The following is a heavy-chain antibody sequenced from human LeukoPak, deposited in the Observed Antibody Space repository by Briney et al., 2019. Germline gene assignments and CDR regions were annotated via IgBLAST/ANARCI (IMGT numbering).Heavy chain of an antibody. D-gene: IGHD2-2*01. V-gene: IGHV1-69*04. CDR1: GGTFSSYA. J-gene: IGHJ4*02. CDR3: ARGPTDIVVVPADY. CDR2: IIPILGIA. Sequence: SVKVSCKASGGTFSSYAISWVRQAPGQGLEWMGRIIPILGIANYAQKFQGRVTITADKSTSTAYMELSSLRSEDTAVYYCARGPTDIVVVPADYWGQGTLVTVSS.